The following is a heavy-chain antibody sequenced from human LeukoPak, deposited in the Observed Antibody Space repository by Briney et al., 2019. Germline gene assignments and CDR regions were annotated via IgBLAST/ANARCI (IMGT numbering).Heavy chain of an antibody. CDR3: ARRRGGFGEGEFYY. V-gene: IGHV4-4*08. J-gene: IGHJ4*02. Sequence: SETLSLTCTVSGVSISGFYWNWIRQPPRKGLEWVGYSHTGGSISSNPSLNSRVAFSMDTSKNQVSLRLNSVTATDTAVYYCARRRGGFGEGEFYYWGQGIPVSVST. CDR2: SHTGGSI. CDR1: GVSISGFY. D-gene: IGHD3-10*01.